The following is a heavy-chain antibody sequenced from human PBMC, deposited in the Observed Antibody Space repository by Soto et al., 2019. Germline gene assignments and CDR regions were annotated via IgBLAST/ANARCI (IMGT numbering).Heavy chain of an antibody. D-gene: IGHD2-2*01. CDR1: GFTFSSYA. CDR2: ISDSGGST. Sequence: PGGSLRLSCAASGFTFSSYARSWVXQXXGKGLEWVSAISDSGGSTYYADSVKGRFTISRDNSRNTLYLQMNSLRAEDTAVYYCAKGSASSRPYYFHYWGQGTLVTVSS. V-gene: IGHV3-23*01. J-gene: IGHJ4*02. CDR3: AKGSASSRPYYFHY.